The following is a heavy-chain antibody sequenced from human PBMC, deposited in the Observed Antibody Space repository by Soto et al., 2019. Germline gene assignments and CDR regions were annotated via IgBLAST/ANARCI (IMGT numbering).Heavy chain of an antibody. CDR1: GFTFSSYT. Sequence: GGSLRLSCAASGFTFSSYTMSWVRQAPGKGLEWVSAISGSGYTTYYADSVKGRFTISRDNSKNTLSLQMNSLRAEDTAVYYCAKSPAAILRTDDAFDIWGQGTMVTVSS. V-gene: IGHV3-23*01. CDR2: ISGSGYTT. J-gene: IGHJ3*02. CDR3: AKSPAAILRTDDAFDI. D-gene: IGHD3-3*02.